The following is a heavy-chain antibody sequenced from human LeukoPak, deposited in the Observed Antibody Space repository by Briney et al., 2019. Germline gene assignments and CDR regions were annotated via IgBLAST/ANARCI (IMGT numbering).Heavy chain of an antibody. J-gene: IGHJ4*02. CDR1: GFTFSSYS. CDR3: ARHDYGGNSGDY. CDR2: IGTSSSTI. D-gene: IGHD4-23*01. V-gene: IGHV3-48*02. Sequence: PGGSLRLPCAASGFTFSSYSMNWVRQAPGKGLEWVSYIGTSSSTIYYVDSVKGRFTISRDNAKNSLYLQMNSLRDEDTAVYYCARHDYGGNSGDYWGQGTLVTVSS.